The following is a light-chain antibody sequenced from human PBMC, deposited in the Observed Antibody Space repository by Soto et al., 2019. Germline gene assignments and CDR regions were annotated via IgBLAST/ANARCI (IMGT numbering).Light chain of an antibody. CDR3: QQYGSSPPMYT. Sequence: EIVLTQSPGTLSLSPGERATLSCRASQSVNSRFLAWYQQKPGQAPTLLMYGASTRATGMPDRFSGSGSGADCTLTISRLEPEDLAVYYCQQYGSSPPMYTFGQGTKLESK. J-gene: IGKJ2*01. CDR2: GAS. CDR1: QSVNSRF. V-gene: IGKV3-20*01.